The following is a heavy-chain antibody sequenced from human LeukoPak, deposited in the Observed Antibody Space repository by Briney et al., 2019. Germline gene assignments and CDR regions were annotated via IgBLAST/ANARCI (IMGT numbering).Heavy chain of an antibody. V-gene: IGHV3-48*01. D-gene: IGHD4-17*01. CDR1: GFTFSSYS. CDR2: ISSSSSTI. Sequence: PGGSLRLSCAASGFTFSSYSMNWVRQAPGKGLEWVSYISSSSSTIYYADSVKGRFTISRDNAKNSLYLQMNSLRAEDTAVYYCAREVTVTTETAFDIWGQGTMVIVSS. J-gene: IGHJ3*02. CDR3: AREVTVTTETAFDI.